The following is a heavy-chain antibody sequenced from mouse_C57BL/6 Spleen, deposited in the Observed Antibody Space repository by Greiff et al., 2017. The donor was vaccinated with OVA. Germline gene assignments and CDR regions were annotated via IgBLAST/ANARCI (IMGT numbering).Heavy chain of an antibody. CDR3: TTGGVVASDY. J-gene: IGHJ2*01. CDR1: GFNIKDDY. D-gene: IGHD1-1*01. CDR2: IDPENGDT. Sequence: VHVKQSGAELVRPGASVKLSCTASGFNIKDDYMHWVKQRPEQGLEWIGWIDPENGDTEYASKFQGKATITADTSSNTAYLQLSSLTSEDTAVYYCTTGGVVASDYWGQGTTLTVSS. V-gene: IGHV14-4*01.